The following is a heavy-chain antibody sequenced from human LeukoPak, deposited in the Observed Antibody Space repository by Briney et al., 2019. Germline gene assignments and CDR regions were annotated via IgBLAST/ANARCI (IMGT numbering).Heavy chain of an antibody. D-gene: IGHD5-18*01. CDR2: IYTSGST. J-gene: IGHJ6*03. V-gene: IGHV4-4*07. Sequence: SETLSLTCTVSGGSISSYYWSWIRQPAGKGLEWIGRIYTSGSTNYNPSLKSRVTMSVDTSKNQFSLELSSVTAADTAVYYCARYSYGYENYYYYMDVWGKGTTVTVSS. CDR3: ARYSYGYENYYYYMDV. CDR1: GGSISSYY.